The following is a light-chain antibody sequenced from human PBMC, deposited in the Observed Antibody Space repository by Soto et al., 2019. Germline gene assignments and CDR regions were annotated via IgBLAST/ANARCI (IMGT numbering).Light chain of an antibody. CDR2: RDS. J-gene: IGLJ3*02. V-gene: IGLV1-40*01. CDR1: SSNIGARYD. Sequence: QSVLTQPPSVSGAPGQTVTISCIESSSNIGARYDVHWYRQLPGTAPKLLIYRDSNRPSGVPDRFSGSKSGTSASLAITGLQAQDEADYHCQSSDISLSGWVFGGGTKLTVL. CDR3: QSSDISLSGWV.